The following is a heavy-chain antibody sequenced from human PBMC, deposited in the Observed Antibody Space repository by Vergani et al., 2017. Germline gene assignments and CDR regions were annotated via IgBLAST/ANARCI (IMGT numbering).Heavy chain of an antibody. CDR3: ARDYEVGYSMVRGVPFDY. CDR2: ISSSSSYI. D-gene: IGHD3-10*01. CDR1: GFTFSSYS. V-gene: IGHV3-21*01. Sequence: EVQLVESGGGLVKPGGSLRLSCAASGFTFSSYSMNWVRQAPGKGLEWVSSISSSSSYIYYADSVKGRFTISRDNAKNSLYLQMNSLRAEDTAVYYCARDYEVGYSMVRGVPFDYWGQGTLVTVSS. J-gene: IGHJ4*02.